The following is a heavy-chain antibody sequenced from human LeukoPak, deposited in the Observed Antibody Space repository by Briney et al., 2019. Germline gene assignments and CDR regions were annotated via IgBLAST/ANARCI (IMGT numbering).Heavy chain of an antibody. Sequence: GGSLRLSCAASGFTLSDYYMSWIRQAPGKGLEWVSYISSSSSYTNYADSVKGRFAISRDNAKNSLYLQMNSLRAEDTAVYYCARVQGGDIVVVPAAPDYWGQGTLVTVSS. V-gene: IGHV3-11*06. J-gene: IGHJ4*02. CDR3: ARVQGGDIVVVPAAPDY. D-gene: IGHD2-2*01. CDR1: GFTLSDYY. CDR2: ISSSSSYT.